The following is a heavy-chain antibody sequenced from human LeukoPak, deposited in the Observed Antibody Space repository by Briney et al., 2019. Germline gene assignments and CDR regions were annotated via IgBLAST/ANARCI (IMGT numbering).Heavy chain of an antibody. Sequence: ETLSLTCNVSGDFISNYYWSWIRRAPGKGLEWVANIKQDGSEKYYVDSVKGRFTISRDNAKNSLYLQMNSLRAEDTAVYFCAVRFRNIAKTDYWGQGTLVTVSS. CDR3: AVRFRNIAKTDY. V-gene: IGHV3-7*01. CDR1: GDFISNYY. D-gene: IGHD2/OR15-2a*01. J-gene: IGHJ4*02. CDR2: IKQDGSEK.